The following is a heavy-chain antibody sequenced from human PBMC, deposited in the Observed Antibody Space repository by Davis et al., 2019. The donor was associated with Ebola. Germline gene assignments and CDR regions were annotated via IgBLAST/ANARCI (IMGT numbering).Heavy chain of an antibody. Sequence: GESLKISCAASGFTFSSYGMHWVRQAPGTGLEWVAVIWYDGSNKYYADSVKGRFTISRDNSKNTLYLQMGSLRAEDMAVYYCARSNNYGYYYGMDVWGQGTTVTVSS. CDR1: GFTFSSYG. J-gene: IGHJ6*02. D-gene: IGHD4-11*01. CDR3: ARSNNYGYYYGMDV. CDR2: IWYDGSNK. V-gene: IGHV3-33*08.